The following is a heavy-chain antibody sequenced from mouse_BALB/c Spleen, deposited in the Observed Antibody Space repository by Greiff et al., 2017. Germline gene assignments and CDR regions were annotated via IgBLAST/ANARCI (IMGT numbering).Heavy chain of an antibody. D-gene: IGHD3-1*01. Sequence: EVKLMESGPELVKPGASVKMSCKASGYTFTSYVMHWVKQKPGQGLEWIGYINPYNDGTKYNEKFKGKATLTSDKSSSTAYMELSSLTSEDYAVYYCARYSRGYFDYWGQGTTLTVSS. CDR2: INPYNDGT. CDR1: GYTFTSYV. V-gene: IGHV1-14*01. J-gene: IGHJ2*01. CDR3: ARYSRGYFDY.